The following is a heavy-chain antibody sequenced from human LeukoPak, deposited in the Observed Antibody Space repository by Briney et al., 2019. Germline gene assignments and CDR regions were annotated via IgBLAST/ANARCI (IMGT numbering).Heavy chain of an antibody. CDR3: ARPLKSGNYGRFDP. CDR1: GYTFSGYY. J-gene: IGHJ5*02. V-gene: IGHV1-2*02. Sequence: ASVKVSCKASGYTFSGYYMHWVRQAPGQGPEWMGWINPNSGGTNYAQKFQGRVTMTRDTSSNTAYMELSSLTSDDTAVYYCARPLKSGNYGRFDPWGQGTLVTVSS. D-gene: IGHD1-26*01. CDR2: INPNSGGT.